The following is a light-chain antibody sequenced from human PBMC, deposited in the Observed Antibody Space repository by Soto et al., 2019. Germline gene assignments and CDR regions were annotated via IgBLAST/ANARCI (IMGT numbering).Light chain of an antibody. CDR2: TAS. CDR1: QSISTY. Sequence: DIQMTQSPSSLSASVGDRVTITCRASQSISTYLNWYQQKPGQAPKFLIYTASSLQSGVPSRFGGSGSGTDFTLTIRSLQPEDSAIYYCQQSYSTPLTLGGGTKVDTK. CDR3: QQSYSTPLT. V-gene: IGKV1-39*01. J-gene: IGKJ4*01.